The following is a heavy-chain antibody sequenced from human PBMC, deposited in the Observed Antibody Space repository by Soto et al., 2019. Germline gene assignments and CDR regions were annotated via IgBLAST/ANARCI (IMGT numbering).Heavy chain of an antibody. CDR1: GYSISSGYY. D-gene: IGHD2-2*01. CDR3: AREGHCSSTSCYGPALDY. J-gene: IGHJ4*02. CDR2: MYYSGAT. Sequence: TLSLTCDVSGYSISSGYYWGWIRQPPGKGLEWIATMYYSGATYYNPSLKSRVTISVDTSKNQFSLKLSSVTAADTAVYFCAREGHCSSTSCYGPALDYWGLGVLVTVSS. V-gene: IGHV4-38-2*02.